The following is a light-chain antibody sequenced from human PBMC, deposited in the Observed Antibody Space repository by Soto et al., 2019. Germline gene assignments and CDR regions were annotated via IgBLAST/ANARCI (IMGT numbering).Light chain of an antibody. CDR1: QGINSY. V-gene: IGKV1-9*01. CDR2: AAS. Sequence: DIQLTQSPSFLSASVGDRVTITCRASQGINSYLAWYQQKPGKVPKLLIYAASTLQSGVPSRFSGSGSGTEFTLTISSLQPEDFATYYCQQINSYPITFGQGTRQEIK. J-gene: IGKJ5*01. CDR3: QQINSYPIT.